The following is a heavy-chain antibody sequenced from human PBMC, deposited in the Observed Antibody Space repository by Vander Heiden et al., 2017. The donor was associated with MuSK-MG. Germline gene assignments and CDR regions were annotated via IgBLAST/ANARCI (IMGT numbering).Heavy chain of an antibody. CDR3: ARLPQRAVAVYYYYYGMDV. J-gene: IGHJ6*02. D-gene: IGHD6-19*01. V-gene: IGHV4-34*01. Sequence: QVQLQQWGAGLLKPSETLSLTCAVYGGSFSGSYWSWIRQPPGKGLEWIGEINHSGSTNYNPSLKSRVTISVDTSKNQFSLKLSSVTAADTAVYYCARLPQRAVAVYYYYYGMDVWGQGTTVTVSS. CDR2: INHSGST. CDR1: GGSFSGSY.